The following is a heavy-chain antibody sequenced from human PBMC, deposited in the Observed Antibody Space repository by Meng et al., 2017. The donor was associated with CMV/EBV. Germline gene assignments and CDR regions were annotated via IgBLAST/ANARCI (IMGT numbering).Heavy chain of an antibody. J-gene: IGHJ5*02. CDR3: ARDLCGGDCDWFDP. CDR1: GYTFTGYY. CDR2: INPNSGGT. V-gene: IGHV1-2*02. Sequence: ASVKVSCKASGYTFTGYYMHCVRQAPGQGLEWMGWINPNSGGTNYAQKFQGRVTMTRDTSISTAYMELSRLRSDDTAVYYCARDLCGGDCDWFDPWGQGALVTVSS. D-gene: IGHD2-21*01.